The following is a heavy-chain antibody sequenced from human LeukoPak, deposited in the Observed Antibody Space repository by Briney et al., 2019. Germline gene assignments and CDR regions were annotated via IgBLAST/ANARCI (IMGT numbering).Heavy chain of an antibody. CDR2: INPNSGGT. Sequence: GASVKVSCKASGYTFTGYYMRWVRQAPGQGLEWMGWINPNSGGTNYAQKFQGRVTMTRDTSISTAYMELSRLRSDDTAVYYCARARYFETYYYYYYMDVWGKGTTVTVSS. V-gene: IGHV1-2*02. CDR3: ARARYFETYYYYYYMDV. D-gene: IGHD3-9*01. CDR1: GYTFTGYY. J-gene: IGHJ6*03.